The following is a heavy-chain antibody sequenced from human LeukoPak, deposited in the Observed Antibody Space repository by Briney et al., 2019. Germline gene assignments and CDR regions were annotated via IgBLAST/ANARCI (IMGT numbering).Heavy chain of an antibody. CDR1: GFTFSDYY. J-gene: IGHJ4*02. CDR2: ISSSGSTI. V-gene: IGHV3-11*01. Sequence: GGSLRLSCAASGFTFSDYYMSWIRQAPGKGLEWVSYISSSGSTIYYADSVKGRFTISRDNAKNSLYLQMNSLRAEDTAVYYCAKDRARGVITVPFDYWGQGTLVTVSS. D-gene: IGHD3-10*01. CDR3: AKDRARGVITVPFDY.